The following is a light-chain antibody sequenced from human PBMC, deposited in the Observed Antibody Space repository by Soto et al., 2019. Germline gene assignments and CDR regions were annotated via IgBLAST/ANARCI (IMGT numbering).Light chain of an antibody. CDR3: QQRYNWPPT. J-gene: IGKJ1*01. CDR2: DAS. Sequence: EIVLTQSPATLSLSPGERATLSCRASQYVSSFLAWYQQKAGQAPRLLIYDASHRATGIPARFSGSGSGTDFTLTINSLEPEDFALYYCQQRYNWPPTFGQGNKVDIK. CDR1: QYVSSF. V-gene: IGKV3-11*01.